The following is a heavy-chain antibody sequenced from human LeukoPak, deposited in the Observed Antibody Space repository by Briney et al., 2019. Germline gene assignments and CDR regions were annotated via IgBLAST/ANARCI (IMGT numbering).Heavy chain of an antibody. Sequence: NPSETLSLTCAVYGGSFSGYYWSWIRQPPGKGLEWIGEINHSGSTNYNPSLKSRVTISVDTSKNQFSLKLSSVTAADTAVYYCARQRRLAVNYWGQGTLVTVSS. J-gene: IGHJ4*02. CDR3: ARQRRLAVNY. V-gene: IGHV4-34*01. CDR2: INHSGST. CDR1: GGSFSGYY. D-gene: IGHD4-11*01.